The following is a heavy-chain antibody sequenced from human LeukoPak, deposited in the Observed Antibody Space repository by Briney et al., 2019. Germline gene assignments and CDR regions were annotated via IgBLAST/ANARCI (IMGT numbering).Heavy chain of an antibody. Sequence: GESLKISCKGSGYSFTSYWIGWVRQMPGKGLEWMGFIYPGDSDTRYSPSFQGQVTISADKSIGTAYLQWSSLKASDTAIYYCARPRDDFWSGYYWADAFDIWGQGTMVTVSS. D-gene: IGHD3-3*01. J-gene: IGHJ3*02. CDR1: GYSFTSYW. V-gene: IGHV5-51*01. CDR3: ARPRDDFWSGYYWADAFDI. CDR2: IYPGDSDT.